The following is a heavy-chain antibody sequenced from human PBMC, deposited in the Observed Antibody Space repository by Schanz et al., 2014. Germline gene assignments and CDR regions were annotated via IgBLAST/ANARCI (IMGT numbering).Heavy chain of an antibody. CDR1: GGTFSSST. V-gene: IGHV1-46*03. CDR2: INPSSGTT. D-gene: IGHD2-2*01. Sequence: QVQLVQSGAEVKKPGSSVKVSCKASGGTFSSSTLTWVRQAPGQGLEWMGKINPSSGTTRIAQNFQGRLTVTRDTSTSTVNMELSSLRSEDTAVYYCARGGFFDSTSFDSWGQGTRVTVSS. J-gene: IGHJ4*02. CDR3: ARGGFFDSTSFDS.